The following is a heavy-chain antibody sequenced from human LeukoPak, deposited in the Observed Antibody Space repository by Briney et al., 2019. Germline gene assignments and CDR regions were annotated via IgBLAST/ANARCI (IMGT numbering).Heavy chain of an antibody. D-gene: IGHD5-24*01. J-gene: IGHJ4*02. V-gene: IGHV3-7*01. Sequence: TGGSLRLSCEASGFTISGNWMSWVRQAPGKGLEWVASINPDGSQKLYVDSVKGRFTISRDNTKGSLYLQMNSLGDEDTAMYYCAKLLGTATTYDSWGQGTRVTVSS. CDR2: INPDGSQK. CDR3: AKLLGTATTYDS. CDR1: GFTISGNW.